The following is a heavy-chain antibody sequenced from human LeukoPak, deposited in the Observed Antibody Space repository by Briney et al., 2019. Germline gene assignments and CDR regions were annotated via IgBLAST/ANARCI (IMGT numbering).Heavy chain of an antibody. CDR3: ARWSGVVGTARGWYFDL. Sequence: SETLSLTCTVSGGSISSSDYYWGWIRQPPGKGLEWIGEVNHSGSTNYNPSLKSRVTISVDTSKNQFSLKLSSVTAADTAVYYCARWSGVVGTARGWYFDLWGRGTLVTVSS. V-gene: IGHV4-39*07. D-gene: IGHD1-26*01. CDR2: VNHSGST. J-gene: IGHJ2*01. CDR1: GGSISSSDYY.